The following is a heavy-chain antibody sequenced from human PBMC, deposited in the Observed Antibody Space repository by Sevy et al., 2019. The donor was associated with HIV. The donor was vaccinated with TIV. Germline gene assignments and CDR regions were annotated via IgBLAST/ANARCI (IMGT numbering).Heavy chain of an antibody. CDR2: IIPIFGTA. D-gene: IGHD3-10*01. CDR1: GGTFSSYA. V-gene: IGHV1-69*13. J-gene: IGHJ6*02. Sequence: ASVKVSCKASGGTFSSYAISWVRQAPGQGLEWMGGIIPIFGTANYAQKFQGTVTITADESTSTAYMELSSLRSEDTAVYYCARSRGYYGSGSSFAYYGMDVWGQGTTVTVSS. CDR3: ARSRGYYGSGSSFAYYGMDV.